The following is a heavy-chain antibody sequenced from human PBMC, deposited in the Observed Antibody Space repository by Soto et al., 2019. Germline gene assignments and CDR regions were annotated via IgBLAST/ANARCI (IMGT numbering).Heavy chain of an antibody. J-gene: IGHJ5*02. CDR2: TYYSGST. Sequence: SETLSLTCTVSGGSISSYYWSWIRQPPGKGLEWIGYTYYSGSTNYNPSLKSRVTISVDTSKNQFSLKLSSVTAADTAVYYCARAYCSGGSCYYVDPWGQGTLVTVSS. CDR3: ARAYCSGGSCYYVDP. V-gene: IGHV4-59*08. D-gene: IGHD2-15*01. CDR1: GGSISSYY.